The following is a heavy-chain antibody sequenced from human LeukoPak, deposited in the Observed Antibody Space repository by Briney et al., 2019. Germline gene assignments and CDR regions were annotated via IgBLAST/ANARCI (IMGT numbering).Heavy chain of an antibody. Sequence: GGSLRLSCAASGFTFTNYAIHWVRQAPGKGLEWVAIISYDGSNKYYADSVKGRFTISRDNSKSTLYLQMNSLRAEDTAVYYCAKKGATIFGVVIEGPFDYWGQGTLVTVSS. J-gene: IGHJ4*02. CDR1: GFTFTNYA. CDR3: AKKGATIFGVVIEGPFDY. V-gene: IGHV3-30-3*02. D-gene: IGHD3-3*01. CDR2: ISYDGSNK.